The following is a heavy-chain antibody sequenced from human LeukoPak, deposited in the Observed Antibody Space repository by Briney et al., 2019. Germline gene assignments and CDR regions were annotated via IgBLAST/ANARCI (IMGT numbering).Heavy chain of an antibody. J-gene: IGHJ6*02. D-gene: IGHD5-24*01. Sequence: GGSLRLSCAASGFTVSSNYMSWVRQAPGKGLEWVSVIYSGGSTYYADSVKGRFTISRDNSKNTLYLQMNSLRAEDTAVYYCASRRSRDGYNHYYYGMDVWGQGTTVTVSS. CDR2: IYSGGST. CDR3: ASRRSRDGYNHYYYGMDV. V-gene: IGHV3-53*01. CDR1: GFTVSSNY.